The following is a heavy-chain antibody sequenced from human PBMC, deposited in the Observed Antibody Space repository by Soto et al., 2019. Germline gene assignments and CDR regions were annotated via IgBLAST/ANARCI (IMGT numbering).Heavy chain of an antibody. J-gene: IGHJ4*02. D-gene: IGHD5-18*01. CDR2: ISASGGSI. V-gene: IGHV3-23*01. CDR3: AKVGFPYSYGYLFYY. CDR1: GFTFSTYA. Sequence: GGSLRLSCAASGFTFSTYAMTWVRQAPGKKLEWVSAISASGGSIYYADSVKGWFTISRDYSKNTLYLQIYSLRVEDMALYYCAKVGFPYSYGYLFYYWGQGTLVTVSS.